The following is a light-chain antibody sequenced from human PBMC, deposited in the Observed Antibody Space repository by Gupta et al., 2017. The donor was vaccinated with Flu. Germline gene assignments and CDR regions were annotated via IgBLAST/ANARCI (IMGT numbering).Light chain of an antibody. CDR1: SSNIGSNP. J-gene: IGLJ3*02. CDR3: AAWDDSLNGFWV. V-gene: IGLV1-44*01. Sequence: QSVLTQPPSPSGTPGPRVTLSCSGTSSNIGSNPVNWYQKLPGTAPKLLIYSNNQRPSGVPDRFSGSKSDTSASLAISGLQSEDEADYYCAAWDDSLNGFWVFGGGTKLTVL. CDR2: SNN.